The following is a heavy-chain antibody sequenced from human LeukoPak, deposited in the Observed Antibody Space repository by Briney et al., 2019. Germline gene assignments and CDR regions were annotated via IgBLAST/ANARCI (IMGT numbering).Heavy chain of an antibody. CDR3: ARTPMSRDGYSGY. J-gene: IGHJ4*02. D-gene: IGHD4-4*01. Sequence: GGSLRLSCAASGFTFSSYSMTWVRQAPGKGLEWVSSISSSSSYIYYADSVKGRFTISRDNAKNPLYLQMNSLRAEDTAVYYCARTPMSRDGYSGYWGQGTLVTVSS. V-gene: IGHV3-21*01. CDR1: GFTFSSYS. CDR2: ISSSSSYI.